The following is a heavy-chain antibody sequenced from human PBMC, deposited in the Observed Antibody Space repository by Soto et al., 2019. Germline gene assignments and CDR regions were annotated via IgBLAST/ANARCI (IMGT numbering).Heavy chain of an antibody. D-gene: IGHD2-21*02. Sequence: PGESLKISCKGSGYSFTSYWIGWVRQMPGKGLEWMGIIYPGDPDTRYSPSFQGQVTISADKSISTAYLQWSSLKASDTAMYYCARLAYCGGDCYPQYHYYYGMDVWGQGTTVTVSS. CDR1: GYSFTSYW. J-gene: IGHJ6*02. CDR3: ARLAYCGGDCYPQYHYYYGMDV. V-gene: IGHV5-51*01. CDR2: IYPGDPDT.